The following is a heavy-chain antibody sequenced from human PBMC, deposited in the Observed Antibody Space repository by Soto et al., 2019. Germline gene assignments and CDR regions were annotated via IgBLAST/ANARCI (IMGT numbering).Heavy chain of an antibody. CDR2: ISAYNGNT. Sequence: QVQLVQSGAEVKKPGASVKVSCKASGYTFTSYGISWVRQAPGQGLEWMGRISAYNGNTNYAQKVQGRVTMTTDTSTSTAYKERMSLRSDDTAVYYCARDGGTGCSGGSCYSDYWGQGTLVTVSS. CDR3: ARDGGTGCSGGSCYSDY. J-gene: IGHJ4*02. D-gene: IGHD2-15*01. CDR1: GYTFTSYG. V-gene: IGHV1-18*01.